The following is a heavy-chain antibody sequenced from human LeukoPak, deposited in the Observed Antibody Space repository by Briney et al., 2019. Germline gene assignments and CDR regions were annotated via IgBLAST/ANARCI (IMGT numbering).Heavy chain of an antibody. D-gene: IGHD2-2*01. Sequence: ASVKVSCKASGYTFTGYYVHWVRQAPGQGLEWMGIINPSGGSTSYAQKFQGRVTITADESTSTAYMELSSLRSEDTAVYYCARNAVPDRPFSGMDVWGKGTTVTVSS. CDR1: GYTFTGYY. CDR3: ARNAVPDRPFSGMDV. CDR2: INPSGGST. V-gene: IGHV1-46*01. J-gene: IGHJ6*04.